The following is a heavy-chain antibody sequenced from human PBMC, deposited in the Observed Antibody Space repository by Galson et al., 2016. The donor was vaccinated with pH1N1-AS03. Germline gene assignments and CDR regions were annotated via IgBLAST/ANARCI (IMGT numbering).Heavy chain of an antibody. D-gene: IGHD1-26*01. CDR3: GPLYIGNYLYDY. V-gene: IGHV3-48*01. CDR1: GFTFSSYS. CDR2: ISSSSSTI. Sequence: SLRLSCAASGFTFSSYSISWVRQAPGKGLEWVSYISSSSSTIYYADSVKGRFTISRDNAKNSLYLKMNSLRAEDTAVYYCGPLYIGNYLYDYWGQGTLVTVSS. J-gene: IGHJ4*02.